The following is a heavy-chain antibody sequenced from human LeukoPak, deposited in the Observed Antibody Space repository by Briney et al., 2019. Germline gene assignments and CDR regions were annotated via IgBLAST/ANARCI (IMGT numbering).Heavy chain of an antibody. CDR2: INPNNGNT. CDR1: GYTFTSYD. D-gene: IGHD6-19*01. CDR3: AGTPLYKQWLVVDYYYYGMDV. J-gene: IGHJ6*02. Sequence: ASVKVSCMASGYTFTSYDINWVRQATGQGLEWMGWINPNNGNTLYAHKFQGRRTMTRNTSISTAYMELSSLRSQDTAVYYCAGTPLYKQWLVVDYYYYGMDVWGQGTTVTVSS. V-gene: IGHV1-8*01.